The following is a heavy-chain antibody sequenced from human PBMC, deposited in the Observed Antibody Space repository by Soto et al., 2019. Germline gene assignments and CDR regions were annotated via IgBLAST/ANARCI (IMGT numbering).Heavy chain of an antibody. CDR1: GGSISSGDYY. V-gene: IGHV4-30-4*01. D-gene: IGHD6-6*01. CDR3: ARERPDGARLDP. Sequence: QVQLQESGPGLVKPSQTLSLTCTVSGGSISSGDYYWSWIRQPPGKGLEWIGYIYHSGSTYYNPSLKSRVTISVDMSKTQFSLKLSSVTAADTAVYYCARERPDGARLDPWGQGTLVTVSS. J-gene: IGHJ5*02. CDR2: IYHSGST.